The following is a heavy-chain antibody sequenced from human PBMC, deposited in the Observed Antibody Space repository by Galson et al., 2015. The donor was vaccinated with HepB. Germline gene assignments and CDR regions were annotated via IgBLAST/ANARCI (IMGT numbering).Heavy chain of an antibody. CDR1: GFAVSSHY. J-gene: IGHJ4*02. CDR3: ARGPLQLWCFDS. Sequence: SLRLSCAASGFAVSSHYMTWIRQAPGKGLEWVAVISYDGSNKYYADSVKGRFTISRDNSKNTLYLQMNILRAEDTAVYYCARGPLQLWCFDSFGQRVMVSVSS. D-gene: IGHD5-18*01. V-gene: IGHV3-30-3*01. CDR2: ISYDGSNK.